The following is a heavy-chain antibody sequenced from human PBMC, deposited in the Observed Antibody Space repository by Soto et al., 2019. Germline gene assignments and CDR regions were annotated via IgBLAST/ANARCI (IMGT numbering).Heavy chain of an antibody. CDR1: GGSISSYY. V-gene: IGHV4-59*01. Sequence: PSETLSLTCTVSGGSISSYYWSWIRQPPGKGLEWIGYIYYSGSTNYNPSLKSRVTISVDTSKNQFSLKLSSVTAADTAVYYCARDGEIAAAGTDNWFDPWGQGTLVTVSS. CDR3: ARDGEIAAAGTDNWFDP. CDR2: IYYSGST. J-gene: IGHJ5*02. D-gene: IGHD6-13*01.